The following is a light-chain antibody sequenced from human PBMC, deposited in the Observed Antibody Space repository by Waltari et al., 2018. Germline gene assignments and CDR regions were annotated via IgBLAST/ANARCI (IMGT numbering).Light chain of an antibody. Sequence: DIQMTQSPSSLSASVGDRVTITCRASQSISSYLNWYQPKPGKAPKLLIYAASSLQSGVQSRFSGSGSGTDFTLTISRLQPEEFATYYCQQSYSTPLTFGGGTKVESK. V-gene: IGKV1-39*01. CDR1: QSISSY. J-gene: IGKJ4*01. CDR2: AAS. CDR3: QQSYSTPLT.